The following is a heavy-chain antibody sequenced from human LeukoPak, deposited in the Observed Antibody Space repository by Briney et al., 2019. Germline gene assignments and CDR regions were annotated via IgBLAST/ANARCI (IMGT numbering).Heavy chain of an antibody. Sequence: QPGGSLRLSCAASGFTFSSHAMNWVRQAPGRGLEWVANIKQDGGEMYYVDSVKGRFTISKDNAKNSLYLQMNSLRAADTAVYYCVREDRSCYYYWGQGTVVIVSS. CDR3: VREDRSCYYY. CDR1: GFTFSSHA. J-gene: IGHJ4*02. D-gene: IGHD1-26*01. CDR2: IKQDGGEM. V-gene: IGHV3-7*03.